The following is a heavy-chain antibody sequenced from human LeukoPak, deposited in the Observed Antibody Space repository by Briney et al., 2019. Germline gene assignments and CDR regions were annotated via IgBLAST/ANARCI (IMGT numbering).Heavy chain of an antibody. D-gene: IGHD2/OR15-2a*01. Sequence: PSETLSLTCTVSGGSISSSSYYWGWIRQPPGKGLEWIESIYYSGSTYYNPSLKSRVTISVDTSKNQFSLKLSSVTAADTAIYYCARHSNYLSGAYDVWGQGTMVTVSS. CDR3: ARHSNYLSGAYDV. V-gene: IGHV4-39*01. CDR2: IYYSGST. CDR1: GGSISSSSYY. J-gene: IGHJ3*01.